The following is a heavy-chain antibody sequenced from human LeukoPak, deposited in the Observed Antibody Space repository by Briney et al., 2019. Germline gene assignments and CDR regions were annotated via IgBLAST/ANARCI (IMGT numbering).Heavy chain of an antibody. J-gene: IGHJ5*02. V-gene: IGHV7-4-1*02. CDR3: APGIVGARTPGNWFDP. CDR2: INTNTGNP. CDR1: GYTFTSYA. D-gene: IGHD1-26*01. Sequence: GASVKVSCKASGYTFTSYAMNWVRQAPGQGLGWMGWINTNTGNPTYAQGFTGRFVFSLDTPVSTAYLQISSLKAEDTAVYYCAPGIVGARTPGNWFDPWGQGTLVTVSS.